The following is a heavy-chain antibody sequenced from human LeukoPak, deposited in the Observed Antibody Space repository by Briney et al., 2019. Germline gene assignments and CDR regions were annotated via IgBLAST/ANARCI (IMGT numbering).Heavy chain of an antibody. Sequence: ASVKVSCKASGYTFTSYDINWVRQATGQGLEWMGWINPNSGDTNYAQKFQGRVTMTRDTSISTAYMELSSLRSEDTAVYYCATERTIFGVVAFDYWGQGTLVTVSS. J-gene: IGHJ4*02. CDR1: GYTFTSYD. CDR3: ATERTIFGVVAFDY. CDR2: INPNSGDT. V-gene: IGHV1-2*02. D-gene: IGHD3-3*01.